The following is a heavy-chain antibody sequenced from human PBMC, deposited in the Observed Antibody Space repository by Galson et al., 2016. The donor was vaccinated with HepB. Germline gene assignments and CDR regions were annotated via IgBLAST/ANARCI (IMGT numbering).Heavy chain of an antibody. D-gene: IGHD2-8*01. CDR3: ARAIVVMPSANWFDP. CDR1: GYTFTSYA. V-gene: IGHV1-3*01. Sequence: SVKVSCKASGYTFTSYAIHWLRQAPGQRLEWMGWINAGNGNTKYSQKFQGRATITRDTSANTAYMELSSLRSEDTAVYYCARAIVVMPSANWFDPWGQGALVTVSS. CDR2: INAGNGNT. J-gene: IGHJ5*02.